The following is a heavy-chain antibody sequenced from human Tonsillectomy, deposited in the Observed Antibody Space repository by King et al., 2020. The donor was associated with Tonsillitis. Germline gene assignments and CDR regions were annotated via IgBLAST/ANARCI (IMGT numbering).Heavy chain of an antibody. J-gene: IGHJ4*02. D-gene: IGHD3-10*01. CDR2: MSVYNGNT. V-gene: IGHV1-18*01. CDR1: GYTLTSYV. CDR3: ARHAWFGELFLHFDY. Sequence: VQLVESGAEVKKPGASVKVSCKTSGYTLTSYVMDWVRQAPGQGIEWMGWMSVYNGNTNYAQKFQGIVTMTTDTSTCTAYMERSSLRSDDTAMYYCARHAWFGELFLHFDYWGQGTLVTVSS.